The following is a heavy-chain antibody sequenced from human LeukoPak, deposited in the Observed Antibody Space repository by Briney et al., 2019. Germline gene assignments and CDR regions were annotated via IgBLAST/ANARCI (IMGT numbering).Heavy chain of an antibody. CDR3: ARDFGLVYCGGDCYSDY. D-gene: IGHD2-21*02. CDR2: IKQDGSEK. CDR1: GFTFSSYW. V-gene: IGHV3-7*01. Sequence: GGSLRLSCAASGFTFSSYWMSWVRQAPGKGLEWVANIKQDGSEKYYVDSVKGRFTISRDNAKNSLYLQMNSLRAEDTAVYYCARDFGLVYCGGDCYSDYWGQGTLVTVSS. J-gene: IGHJ4*02.